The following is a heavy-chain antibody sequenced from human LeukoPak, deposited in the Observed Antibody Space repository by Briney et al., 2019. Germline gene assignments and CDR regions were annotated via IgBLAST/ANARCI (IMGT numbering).Heavy chain of an antibody. Sequence: KPSETLSLTRSVSGGSISGYYWTWIRHPGGKGRECIGRVYTSGSTHYNPSLKTRLTMSVDTSKNQFSLKLSSVTAAETAVYYCAILITGTTTAFDIWGQGTMVSVSS. CDR1: GGSISGYY. D-gene: IGHD1-7*01. V-gene: IGHV4-4*07. CDR3: AILITGTTTAFDI. CDR2: VYTSGST. J-gene: IGHJ3*02.